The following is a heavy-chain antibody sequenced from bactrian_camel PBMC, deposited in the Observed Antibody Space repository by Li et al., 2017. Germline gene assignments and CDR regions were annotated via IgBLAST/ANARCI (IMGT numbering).Heavy chain of an antibody. V-gene: IGHV3S1*01. J-gene: IGHJ4*01. CDR2: IDDDGST. Sequence: HVQLVESGGGSVKAGGSLRLSCAASGYTYNRFSGAWFRQARGKRREGLATIDDDGSTVYVDSVKGRFTISQDNAKNTLYLQMNSLKPEDTAMYYCAADYSRNGGRCRGRLFPYWGQGTQVTVS. D-gene: IGHD6*01. CDR3: AADYSRNGGRCRGRLFPY. CDR1: GYTYNRFS.